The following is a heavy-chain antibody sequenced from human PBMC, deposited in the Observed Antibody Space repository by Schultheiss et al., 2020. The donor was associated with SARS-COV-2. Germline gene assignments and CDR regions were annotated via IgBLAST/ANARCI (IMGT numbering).Heavy chain of an antibody. CDR3: AKDPNYGDYKPGALDS. V-gene: IGHV3-30-3*01. D-gene: IGHD4-17*01. CDR1: GFTFSSYA. Sequence: GESLKISCAASGFTFSSYAMHWVRQAPGKGLEWVAVISYDGSNKYYADSVKGRFTISRDNSKNTLYLQMNSLRAEDTAVYYCAKDPNYGDYKPGALDSWGQGTLVTVSS. J-gene: IGHJ4*02. CDR2: ISYDGSNK.